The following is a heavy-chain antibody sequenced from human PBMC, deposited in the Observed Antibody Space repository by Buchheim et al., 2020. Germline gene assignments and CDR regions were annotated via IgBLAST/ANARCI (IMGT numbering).Heavy chain of an antibody. Sequence: QVQLRQWGAGLLKPSETLSLTCAVYGGSFSGYYWSWIRQSAGRGLEWIGEVSHGGDANYNPSLKTRLIISLDTSKNQFSLKLSSVTAADTSVYYCARGEASGSYYPYFDSWGRGTL. CDR3: ARGEASGSYYPYFDS. CDR2: VSHGGDA. D-gene: IGHD3-10*01. J-gene: IGHJ4*02. CDR1: GGSFSGYY. V-gene: IGHV4-34*01.